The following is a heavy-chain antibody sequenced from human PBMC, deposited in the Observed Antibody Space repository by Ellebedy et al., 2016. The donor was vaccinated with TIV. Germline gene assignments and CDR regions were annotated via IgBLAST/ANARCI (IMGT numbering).Heavy chain of an antibody. V-gene: IGHV1-46*01. CDR1: GYTFTSYY. Sequence: AASVKVSCKASGYTFTSYYMHWVRQAPGQGLEWMGIINPSGGSTSYAQKFQGRVTMTRDTSTSTVYMELSSLRSEDTAVYYCARDGVDISPIPGYLDMGFDPWGQGTLVTVSS. CDR3: ARDGVDISPIPGYLDMGFDP. J-gene: IGHJ5*02. CDR2: INPSGGST. D-gene: IGHD2-2*03.